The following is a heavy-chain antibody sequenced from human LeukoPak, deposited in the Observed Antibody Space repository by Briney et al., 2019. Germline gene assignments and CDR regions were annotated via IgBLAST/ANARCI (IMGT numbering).Heavy chain of an antibody. J-gene: IGHJ4*02. CDR2: ISSSSSYI. Sequence: GGSPRLSCAASGFTFSSYSMNWVRQAPGKGLEWVSSISSSSSYIYYADSVKGRFTISRDNAKNSLYLQMNSLRAEDTAVYYCARRDGDYFYYFDYWGQGTLVTVSS. D-gene: IGHD4-17*01. V-gene: IGHV3-21*01. CDR1: GFTFSSYS. CDR3: ARRDGDYFYYFDY.